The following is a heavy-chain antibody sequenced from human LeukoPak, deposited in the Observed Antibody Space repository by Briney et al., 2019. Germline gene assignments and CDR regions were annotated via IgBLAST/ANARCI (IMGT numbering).Heavy chain of an antibody. Sequence: PSETLSLTCTVSGGSLSSGTYCWGWIRQPPGTGLESIAYIHYSGNTNYNPSLKSRVTMAIDTSKNQISLNLTSVTAADTAVYYCARISLTGYAPISGYFDYWGQGTLVTVSS. V-gene: IGHV4-61*01. CDR2: IHYSGNT. CDR3: ARISLTGYAPISGYFDY. CDR1: GGSLSSGTYC. D-gene: IGHD3-9*01. J-gene: IGHJ4*02.